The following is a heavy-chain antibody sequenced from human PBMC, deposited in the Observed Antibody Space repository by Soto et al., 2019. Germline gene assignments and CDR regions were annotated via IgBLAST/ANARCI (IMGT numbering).Heavy chain of an antibody. V-gene: IGHV6-1*01. CDR2: TYYRSKWYN. D-gene: IGHD6-6*01. J-gene: IGHJ4*02. CDR3: ARGPEHYSSSGFDY. Sequence: SQTLSLTCAISGDSVSSNSAAWNWIRQSPSRGLEWLGRTYYRSKWYNDYAVSVKSRITINPDTSKNQVSLQLNSVTPEDTALYYGARGPEHYSSSGFDYWGQGTLVTVSS. CDR1: GDSVSSNSAA.